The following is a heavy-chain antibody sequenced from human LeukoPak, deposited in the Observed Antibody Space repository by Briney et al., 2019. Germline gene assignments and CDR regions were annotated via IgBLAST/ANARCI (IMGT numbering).Heavy chain of an antibody. CDR3: ARFGRDGYYFDY. Sequence: SVKVSCKASGGTFSSYAISWVRQAPGQGLEWMGGVIPIFGTANYAQKFQGRVTITADESTSTAYMELSSLRSEDTAVYYCARFGRDGYYFDYWGQGTLVTVSS. CDR2: VIPIFGTA. V-gene: IGHV1-69*13. D-gene: IGHD5-24*01. J-gene: IGHJ4*02. CDR1: GGTFSSYA.